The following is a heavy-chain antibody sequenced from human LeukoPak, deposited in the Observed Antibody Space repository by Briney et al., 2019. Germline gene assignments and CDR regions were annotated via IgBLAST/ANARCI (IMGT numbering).Heavy chain of an antibody. V-gene: IGHV3-21*01. CDR2: ISSSSSYI. J-gene: IGHJ4*02. CDR3: ARDLYAGTKTCFDY. Sequence: GGSLRLSCAASGFTFSSYSMNWVRQAPGKGLEWVSSISSSSSYIYYADSVKGRFTISRDNAKNSLYLQMNSLRAEDTAVYYCARDLYAGTKTCFDYWGQGTLVTVSS. D-gene: IGHD1-1*01. CDR1: GFTFSSYS.